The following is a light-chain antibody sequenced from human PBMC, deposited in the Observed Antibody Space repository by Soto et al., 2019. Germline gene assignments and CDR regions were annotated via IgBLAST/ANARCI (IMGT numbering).Light chain of an antibody. CDR3: QQRTNWPLT. J-gene: IGKJ4*01. V-gene: IGKV3-11*01. CDR2: DAS. Sequence: EIVLTQSPDTLSLSPGERATLSCRASQRVAKLVAWYQQKGGQPPRLLIFDASTRASGVPGRFNGSGSGTAFTLTISSLEPEDSAVYYCQQRTNWPLTFGGGTKVEVK. CDR1: QRVAKL.